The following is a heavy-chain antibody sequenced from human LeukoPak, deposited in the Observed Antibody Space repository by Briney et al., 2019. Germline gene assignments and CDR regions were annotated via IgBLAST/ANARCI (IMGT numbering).Heavy chain of an antibody. CDR1: GFTFSTYA. Sequence: PGGSLRLSCAASGFTFSTYAMHWVRQAPGKGLEWVAVISSDANNKYYADSVKGRFTISRDNSKNTLYLQMNSLRAEDTAVYYCVRDSFEGYCSSTSCYFGLRLRDSLWQYWGQGTLVTVSS. D-gene: IGHD2-2*01. CDR3: VRDSFEGYCSSTSCYFGLRLRDSLWQY. CDR2: ISSDANNK. J-gene: IGHJ4*02. V-gene: IGHV3-30-3*01.